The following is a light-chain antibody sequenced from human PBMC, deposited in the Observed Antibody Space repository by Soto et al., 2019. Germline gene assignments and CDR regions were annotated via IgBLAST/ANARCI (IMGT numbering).Light chain of an antibody. J-gene: IGKJ1*01. CDR2: WAS. V-gene: IGKV4-1*01. CDR1: QSVLYSSNNKNY. Sequence: DIVLTQSPDSLAVSLGESATINCKSSQSVLYSSNNKNYLAWYQQKPGQPPKLLIYWASTRESGVPDRFSGSGSGTDFTLTISSLQAEDVAVYYCQQYYSTPQTFGQGTKVKIK. CDR3: QQYYSTPQT.